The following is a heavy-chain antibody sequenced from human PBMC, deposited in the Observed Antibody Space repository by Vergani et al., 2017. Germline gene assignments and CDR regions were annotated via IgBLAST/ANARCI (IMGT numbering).Heavy chain of an antibody. CDR2: IVVGSGNT. CDR3: AAXGRITIFGVVTPAGYYYGMDV. Sequence: QMQLVQSGPEVKKPGTSVKVSCKASGFTFTSSAVQWVRQARGQRLEWIGWIVVGSGNTNYAQKFQERVTITRDMSTSTAYMELSSLRSEDTAVYYCAAXGRITIFGVVTPAGYYYGMDVWGQGTTVTVSS. J-gene: IGHJ6*02. D-gene: IGHD3-3*01. CDR1: GFTFTSSA. V-gene: IGHV1-58*01.